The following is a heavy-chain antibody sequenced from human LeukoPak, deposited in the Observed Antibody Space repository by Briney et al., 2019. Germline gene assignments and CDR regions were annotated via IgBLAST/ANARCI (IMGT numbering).Heavy chain of an antibody. CDR2: IYHSGST. J-gene: IGHJ4*02. CDR3: ARVYYDSSGTYYFDY. D-gene: IGHD3-22*01. V-gene: IGHV4-38-2*02. CDR1: GYSISSGYY. Sequence: SETLSLTCTVSGYSISSGYYWGWLRQPPGKGPEWIGTIYHSGSTHYNPSLKGRVTISVDTSKNQFSLNLSSVTAADTAVYYCARVYYDSSGTYYFDYWGQGTLVTVSS.